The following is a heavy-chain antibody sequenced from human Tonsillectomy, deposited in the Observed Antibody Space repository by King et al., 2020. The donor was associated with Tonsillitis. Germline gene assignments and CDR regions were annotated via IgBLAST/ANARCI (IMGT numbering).Heavy chain of an antibody. CDR2: FGGNSGST. D-gene: IGHD6-13*01. CDR3: AKVAGQQLGGFTGFDY. V-gene: IGHV3-23*04. CDR1: GFTFSSYA. J-gene: IGHJ4*02. Sequence: VQLVESGGGLVQPGGSLRLSCAASGFTFSSYAMSWVRQAPGKGLEWVSTFGGNSGSTYYADSVKGRFTISRDNSKNTLYLQMDSLRAEDTALYYCAKVAGQQLGGFTGFDYWGQGTLVTVSS.